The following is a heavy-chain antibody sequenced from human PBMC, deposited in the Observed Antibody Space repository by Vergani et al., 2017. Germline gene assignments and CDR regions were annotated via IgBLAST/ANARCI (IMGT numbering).Heavy chain of an antibody. D-gene: IGHD1-14*01. J-gene: IGHJ5*01. CDR2: LSASDRRT. V-gene: IGHV3-23*01. Sequence: EVQLLESGGDLVQPGGSLRLSCAASGFTFIMHAMSWVRQAPGKGLEWVSTLSASDRRTHYADSVKGRFAISRDNSKNTMYLQMNSLRDEDTGVYYCGRDLRLLYNRFGPWGQGTQVTVSS. CDR3: GRDLRLLYNRFGP. CDR1: GFTFIMHA.